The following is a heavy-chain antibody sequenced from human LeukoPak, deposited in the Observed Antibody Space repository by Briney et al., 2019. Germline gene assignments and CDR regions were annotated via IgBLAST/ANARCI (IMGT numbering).Heavy chain of an antibody. V-gene: IGHV3-7*03. CDR2: IKQDGSEK. CDR3: ARDNPPDY. J-gene: IGHJ4*02. CDR1: GFTFSSSW. Sequence: GGSLRLSCAASGFTFSSSWMSWVRQAPGKGLEWVANIKQDGSEKSYVESVRGRFTISRDNAKDSLYLQLNSLRAEDTALYYCARDNPPDYWGQGTLVTVSS.